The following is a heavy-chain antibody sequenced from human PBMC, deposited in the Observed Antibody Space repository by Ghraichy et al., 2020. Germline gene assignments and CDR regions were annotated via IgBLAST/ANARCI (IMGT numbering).Heavy chain of an antibody. D-gene: IGHD3-16*01. CDR1: GFTFSSYS. CDR2: ISSSSSYI. J-gene: IGHJ3*02. CDR3: ASRWGDAFDI. Sequence: GESLNTSCAASGFTFSSYSMNWVRQAPVKGLEWVSSISSSSSYIYYADSVKGRFTISRDNAKNSLYLQMNSLRAEDTAVYYCASRWGDAFDIWGQGTMVTVSS. V-gene: IGHV3-21*01.